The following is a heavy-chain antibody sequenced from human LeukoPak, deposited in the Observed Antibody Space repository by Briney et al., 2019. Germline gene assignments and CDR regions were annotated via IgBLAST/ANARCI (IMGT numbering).Heavy chain of an antibody. D-gene: IGHD3/OR15-3a*01. V-gene: IGHV3-30*18. Sequence: PGGSLRLSCAASGFTFSNYMMHWVRQAPGQGLEWVSIVSEDGSEKYYADSVRGRFTISRDNSKNTLFLQMNSPRAEDTAVYYCAKIKTTGTGDAFDIWGQGTMVTVSS. J-gene: IGHJ3*02. CDR1: GFTFSNYM. CDR3: AKIKTTGTGDAFDI. CDR2: VSEDGSEK.